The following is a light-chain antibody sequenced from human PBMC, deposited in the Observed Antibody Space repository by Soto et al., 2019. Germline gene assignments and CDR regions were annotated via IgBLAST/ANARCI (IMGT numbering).Light chain of an antibody. CDR2: GAS. Sequence: EIVLTQSPATLSLSPGERVSFSCRASQSVTNRLAWYQHKPGQAPSLLISGASTGTTGITARFSGSGSATEFTLTINSLQAEEVATDYCQQYDHWPVTFGGGTKVDIK. V-gene: IGKV3-15*01. CDR1: QSVTNR. CDR3: QQYDHWPVT. J-gene: IGKJ4*01.